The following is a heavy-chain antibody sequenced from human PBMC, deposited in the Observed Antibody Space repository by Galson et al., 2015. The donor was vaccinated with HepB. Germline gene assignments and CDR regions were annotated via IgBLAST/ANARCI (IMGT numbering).Heavy chain of an antibody. V-gene: IGHV1-69*06. J-gene: IGHJ4*02. CDR3: ARDYDSSGYYPW. D-gene: IGHD3-22*01. Sequence: SVKVSCKASGGTFSSYAISWVRQAPGQGLEWMGGIIPIFGTANYAQKFQGRVTITADKSTSTAYMELSSLRSEDTAVYYCARDYDSSGYYPWWGQGTLVTVSS. CDR1: GGTFSSYA. CDR2: IIPIFGTA.